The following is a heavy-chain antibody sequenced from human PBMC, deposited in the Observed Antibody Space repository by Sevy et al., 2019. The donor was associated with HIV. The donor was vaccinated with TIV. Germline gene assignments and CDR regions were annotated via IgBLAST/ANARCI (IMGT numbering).Heavy chain of an antibody. CDR2: INQEGNEI. V-gene: IGHV3-7*01. CDR1: GFTFDPYW. J-gene: IGHJ4*02. CDR3: ARRYFDL. Sequence: GGSLRLSCAASGFTFDPYWIQWVPRAPGKGLGWVANINQEGNEIYYADSVKGRFTISRDNAKESLYLQMTNLRVEDTAFYYCARRYFDLWGQGILVTVSS.